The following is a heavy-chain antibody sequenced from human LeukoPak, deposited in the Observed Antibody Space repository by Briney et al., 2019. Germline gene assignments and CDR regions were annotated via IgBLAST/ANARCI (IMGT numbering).Heavy chain of an antibody. CDR2: INPNSGGT. CDR1: GYTFTGYY. CDR3: ARGRTRYCSSSSCPLDY. J-gene: IGHJ4*02. D-gene: IGHD2-2*01. Sequence: GASVKVSCKASGYTFTGYYMYWVRQAPGQGLEWMGWINPNSGGTNYAQKFQGRVTMTRDTSISTAYMELSRLRSDDTAVYYCARGRTRYCSSSSCPLDYWGQGTLVTVSS. V-gene: IGHV1-2*02.